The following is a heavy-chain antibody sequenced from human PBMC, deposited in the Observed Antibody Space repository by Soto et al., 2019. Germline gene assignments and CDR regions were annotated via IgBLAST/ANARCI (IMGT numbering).Heavy chain of an antibody. CDR2: ISSNGGST. V-gene: IGHV3-64D*06. J-gene: IGHJ5*02. CDR1: GFTFSSYA. CDR3: VKGSYCTNGVCYTFSWFDP. Sequence: GGSLRLSCSASGFTFSSYAMHWVRQVPGKGLEYVSAISSNGGSTYYADSVKGRFTISRDNSKNTPYLQMSSLRAEDTAVYYCVKGSYCTNGVCYTFSWFDPWGQGTLVTVSS. D-gene: IGHD2-8*01.